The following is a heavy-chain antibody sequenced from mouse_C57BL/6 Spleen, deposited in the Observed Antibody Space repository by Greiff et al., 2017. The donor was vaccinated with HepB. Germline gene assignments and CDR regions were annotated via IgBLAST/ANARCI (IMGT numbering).Heavy chain of an antibody. CDR2: IDPEDGDT. V-gene: IGHV14-1*01. CDR3: TTDYSNPEGMDY. CDR1: GFNIKDYY. J-gene: IGHJ4*01. D-gene: IGHD2-5*01. Sequence: VQLQQSGAELVRPGASVKLSCTASGFNIKDYYMHWVKQRPEQGLEWIGRIDPEDGDTEYAPKFQGKATMTADTSSNTAYLQLSSLTSEDTAVYYCTTDYSNPEGMDYWGQGTSVTVSS.